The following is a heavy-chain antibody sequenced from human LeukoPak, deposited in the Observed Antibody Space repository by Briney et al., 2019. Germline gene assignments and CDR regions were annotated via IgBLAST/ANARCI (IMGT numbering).Heavy chain of an antibody. CDR1: GFTFSSYW. CDR2: IKQDGSER. V-gene: IGHV3-7*01. J-gene: IGHJ4*02. Sequence: PGGSLRLSCAASGFTFSSYWMSWVRQAPGNGLEWVANIKQDGSERYYGDSVKGRFTISRDNAKNSLYLQMNSLRAEDTAVYYCARDPDYGDYVNYFDYWGQGTLVTVSS. D-gene: IGHD4-17*01. CDR3: ARDPDYGDYVNYFDY.